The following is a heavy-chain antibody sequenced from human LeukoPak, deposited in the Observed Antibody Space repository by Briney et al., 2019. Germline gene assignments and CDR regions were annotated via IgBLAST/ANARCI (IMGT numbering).Heavy chain of an antibody. CDR2: FDPEDGET. D-gene: IGHD3-9*01. CDR3: ATGPGLRYFDWSNYFDY. Sequence: ASVKVSCKVSGYTLTELSMHWVRQAPGKGLEWMGGFDPEDGETIYAQKFQGRVTMTEDTSTDTAYMELSSLRSEDTAVYYCATGPGLRYFDWSNYFDYWGQGTLVTVSS. CDR1: GYTLTELS. J-gene: IGHJ4*02. V-gene: IGHV1-24*01.